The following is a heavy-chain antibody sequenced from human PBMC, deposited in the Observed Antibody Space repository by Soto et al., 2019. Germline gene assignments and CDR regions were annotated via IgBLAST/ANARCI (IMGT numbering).Heavy chain of an antibody. Sequence: ASVKVSCKAPGYSFTTYGISWVRQAPGQGLEWMGWISPYTGKTNYAQKLQGRVTMTTDTSTSTAYMDLRSLRSDDTAVYYCARDRYYDILTGPDYWGQGTLVTVSS. D-gene: IGHD3-9*01. V-gene: IGHV1-18*04. CDR2: ISPYTGKT. CDR3: ARDRYYDILTGPDY. CDR1: GYSFTTYG. J-gene: IGHJ4*02.